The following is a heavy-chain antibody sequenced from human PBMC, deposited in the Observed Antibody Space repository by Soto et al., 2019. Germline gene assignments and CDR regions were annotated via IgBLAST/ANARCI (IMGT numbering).Heavy chain of an antibody. J-gene: IGHJ4*02. Sequence: QVQLVESGGGVVQPGRSLRLSCAASGFTFSSYGMHWVRQAPGTGLEWVAVISYDGSNKYYADSVKGRFTISRDNSKNTLYLQMNSLRAEDTAVYYCAKGSGITMVRTRGRAYFDYWGQGILVTVAS. CDR3: AKGSGITMVRTRGRAYFDY. CDR1: GFTFSSYG. CDR2: ISYDGSNK. D-gene: IGHD3-10*01. V-gene: IGHV3-30*18.